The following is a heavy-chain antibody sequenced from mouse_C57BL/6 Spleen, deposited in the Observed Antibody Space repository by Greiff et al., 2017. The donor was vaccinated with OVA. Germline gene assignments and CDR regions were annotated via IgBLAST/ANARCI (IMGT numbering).Heavy chain of an antibody. CDR2: IDPSDSYT. D-gene: IGHD1-1*02. CDR1: GYTFTSYW. J-gene: IGHJ2*01. V-gene: IGHV1-50*01. CDR3: ARKGPMGVYYFDY. Sequence: QVQLQQSGAELVKPGASVKLSCKASGYTFTSYWMQWVKQRPGQGLEWIGEIDPSDSYTNYNQKFKGKATLTVDTSSSTAYMQLSSLTSEDSAVYYDARKGPMGVYYFDYWGQGTTLTVSS.